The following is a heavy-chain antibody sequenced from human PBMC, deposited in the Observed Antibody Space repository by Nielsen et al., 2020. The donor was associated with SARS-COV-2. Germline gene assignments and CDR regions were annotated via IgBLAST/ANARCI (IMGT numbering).Heavy chain of an antibody. CDR2: INHSGST. D-gene: IGHD2-15*01. CDR3: ARGGGIALY. J-gene: IGHJ4*02. V-gene: IGHV4-34*01. Sequence: RQAPGKGLEWIGEINHSGSTNYNPSLKSRVTISVDTSKNQFSLKLSSVTAADTAVYYCARGGGIALYWGQGTLVTVSS.